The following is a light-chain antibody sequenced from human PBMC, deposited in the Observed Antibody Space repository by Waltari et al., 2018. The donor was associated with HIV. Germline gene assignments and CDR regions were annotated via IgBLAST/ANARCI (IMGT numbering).Light chain of an antibody. V-gene: IGLV2-8*01. CDR1: SSDVGGFDY. CDR2: AVN. J-gene: IGLJ3*02. Sequence: QSALTQPPSASGSPGQSVTLSCTGTSSDVGGFDYVSWYQQHPAKAPKLLIYAVNRWPSGVPDRFSGSKSGNTASLTVSGLQTEDEADYYCSSYADTNNVLFGGGTKLTVL. CDR3: SSYADTNNVL.